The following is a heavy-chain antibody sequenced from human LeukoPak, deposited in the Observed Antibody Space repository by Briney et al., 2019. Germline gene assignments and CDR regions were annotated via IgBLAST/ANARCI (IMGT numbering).Heavy chain of an antibody. CDR3: ARATSGSYYYYYGMDV. Sequence: ASVKVSCKASGYTFTSYGISWVRQAPGQGLEWMGWISAYNGNTNYAQKLQGRVTMTRNTSISTAYMELSSLRSEDTAVYYCARATSGSYYYYYGMDVWGQGTTVTVSS. CDR2: ISAYNGNT. J-gene: IGHJ6*02. V-gene: IGHV1-18*01. D-gene: IGHD1-26*01. CDR1: GYTFTSYG.